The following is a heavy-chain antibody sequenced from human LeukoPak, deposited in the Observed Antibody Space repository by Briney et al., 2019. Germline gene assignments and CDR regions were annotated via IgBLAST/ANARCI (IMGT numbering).Heavy chain of an antibody. D-gene: IGHD3-10*01. CDR1: GVSITSYY. CDR2: IYHTGST. CDR3: AAYRFRGDTHYFDY. Sequence: SETLSLTCTVSGVSITSYYWTWLRLPPGKGLEWIAYIYHTGSTNYNPSLSSRVTISVDTSKNQFSLKLSSVTAADTAFYYCAAYRFRGDTHYFDYWGQGILVTVSS. J-gene: IGHJ4*02. V-gene: IGHV4-59*01.